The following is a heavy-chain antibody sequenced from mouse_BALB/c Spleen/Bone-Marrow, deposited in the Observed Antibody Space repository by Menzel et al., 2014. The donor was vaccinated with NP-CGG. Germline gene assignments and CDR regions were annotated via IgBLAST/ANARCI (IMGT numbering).Heavy chain of an antibody. D-gene: IGHD2-1*01. V-gene: IGHV3-6*02. Sequence: ESGPGLVEPSQSLSLTCSVTGYSITSGYYWNWLRQFPGNKLEWMGYISYDGSNNYNPSLKSRISITRDTSKNQFFLKLNSVTTEDTATYYCARYGNYNAMDYWGQGTSVTVSS. CDR2: ISYDGSN. CDR3: ARYGNYNAMDY. CDR1: GYSITSGYY. J-gene: IGHJ4*01.